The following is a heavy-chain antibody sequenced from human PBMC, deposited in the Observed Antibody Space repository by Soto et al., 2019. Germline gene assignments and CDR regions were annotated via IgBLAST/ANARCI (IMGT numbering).Heavy chain of an antibody. CDR2: IYPGYSDT. CDR1: GYSFTSYW. D-gene: IGHD1-26*01. Sequence: PGESLKISCKGSGYSFTSYWIGWVRQMPGKGLEWMGIIYPGYSDTRYSPSFQGQVTISADKSISTAYLQWSSLKASDTAMYYCARQYGTANKNYYYYGMDVWGQGTTVTVSS. V-gene: IGHV5-51*01. J-gene: IGHJ6*02. CDR3: ARQYGTANKNYYYYGMDV.